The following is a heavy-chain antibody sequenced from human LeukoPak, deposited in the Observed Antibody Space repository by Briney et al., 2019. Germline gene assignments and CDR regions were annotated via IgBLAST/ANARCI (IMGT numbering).Heavy chain of an antibody. J-gene: IGHJ4*02. CDR2: IYPGDSDT. CDR3: GLTSAGGAGFDY. CDR1: EYNFASYW. V-gene: IGHV5-51*01. D-gene: IGHD4/OR15-4a*01. Sequence: GESLKISCKGSEYNFASYWIGWVRQMPGKGLELMGIIYPGDSDTRYNPSFQGQVTISADKSISTAYLLWSSLKASDTAMYYCGLTSAGGAGFDYWGQGTLVTVSS.